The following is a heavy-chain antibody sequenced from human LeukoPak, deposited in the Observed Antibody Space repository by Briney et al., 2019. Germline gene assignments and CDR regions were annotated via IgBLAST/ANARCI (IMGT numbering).Heavy chain of an antibody. CDR3: ARGDDYIWGSAFNWFDP. Sequence: ASVKVSCKASGYTFTGYYMHWVLQAPGRGLEWMGWINGNSGGTKYAQKFQGRVTMTRDTSISTAYMELNRLRSDDTAVYYCARGDDYIWGSAFNWFDPWGQGTLVTVSS. V-gene: IGHV1-2*02. CDR1: GYTFTGYY. D-gene: IGHD3-16*01. CDR2: INGNSGGT. J-gene: IGHJ5*02.